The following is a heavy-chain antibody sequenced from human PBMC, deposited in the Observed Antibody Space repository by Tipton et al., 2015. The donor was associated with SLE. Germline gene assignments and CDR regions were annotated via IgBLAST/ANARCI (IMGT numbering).Heavy chain of an antibody. CDR3: ARDSRLGWGGFGY. V-gene: IGHV4-31*02. D-gene: IGHD3-16*01. CDR2: IYYSGST. J-gene: IGHJ4*01. Sequence: LRLSCTVSGGPISSGGYYWRWFRPHPGKGLEWIGYIYYSGSTYYNPSLKSRVTISVDTSKNQFSLKLSSVTAADTAVYYCARDSRLGWGGFGYRGQGTLVTVSS. CDR1: GGPISSGGYY.